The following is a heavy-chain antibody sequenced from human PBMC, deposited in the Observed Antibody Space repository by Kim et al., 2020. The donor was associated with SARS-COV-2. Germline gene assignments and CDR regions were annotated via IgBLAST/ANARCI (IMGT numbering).Heavy chain of an antibody. Sequence: RFTISRDNSKNTLYLQMNSLRAEDTAVYYCARVKTRGKVKGPKIVDGMDVWGQGTTVTVSS. CDR3: ARVKTRGKVKGPKIVDGMDV. J-gene: IGHJ6*02. D-gene: IGHD3-10*01. V-gene: IGHV3-53*01.